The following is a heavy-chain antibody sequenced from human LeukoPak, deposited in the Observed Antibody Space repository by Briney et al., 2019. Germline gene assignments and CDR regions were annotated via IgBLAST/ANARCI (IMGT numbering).Heavy chain of an antibody. J-gene: IGHJ5*02. CDR2: INHSGST. CDR3: ARGRNYYGSGSHSNWFDP. V-gene: IGHV4-34*01. CDR1: GGSFSGYY. Sequence: PSETLSLTCAVYGGSFSGYYWSWIRQPPGKGLEWIGEINHSGSTNYNPSLKSRVTISVDTSKNQFSLKLSSVTAADTAVYYCARGRNYYGSGSHSNWFDPWGQGTLVTVSS. D-gene: IGHD3-10*01.